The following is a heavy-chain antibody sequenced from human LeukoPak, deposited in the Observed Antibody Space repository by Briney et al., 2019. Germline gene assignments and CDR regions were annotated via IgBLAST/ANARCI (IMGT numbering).Heavy chain of an antibody. J-gene: IGHJ6*02. Sequence: SETLSPTCTVSGDSMSTYYWAWIRQSAGKGLEWIGRIYFDGTTNYNPSLAGRMTMSVDTSQKQFSLKLSSVTAADTAVYYCARALRPAVAAPRSYYYYGMDVWGQGTTVTVSS. CDR1: GDSMSTYY. D-gene: IGHD6-19*01. V-gene: IGHV4-4*07. CDR2: IYFDGTT. CDR3: ARALRPAVAAPRSYYYYGMDV.